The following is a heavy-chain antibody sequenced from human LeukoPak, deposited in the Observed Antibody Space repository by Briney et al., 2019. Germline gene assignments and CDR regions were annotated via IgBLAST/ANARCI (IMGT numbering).Heavy chain of an antibody. D-gene: IGHD6-19*01. Sequence: PWETLSLTCAVSGYSISSGYYWGGIGQPPGKGLDWIGSMDYSGITYYNPSPKTRVPISVDTSKNLFSFKLSSLSAADTAVYYCARHTLRWLPDNWGQGTLVTVSS. CDR3: ARHTLRWLPDN. J-gene: IGHJ4*02. V-gene: IGHV4-38-2*01. CDR2: MDYSGIT. CDR1: GYSISSGYY.